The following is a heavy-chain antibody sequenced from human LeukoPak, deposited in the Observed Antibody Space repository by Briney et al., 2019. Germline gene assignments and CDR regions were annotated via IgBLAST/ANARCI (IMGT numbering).Heavy chain of an antibody. V-gene: IGHV4-59*01. D-gene: IGHD2-15*01. CDR1: GGSISSYY. CDR2: IYYSGST. Sequence: SETLSLTCTVSGGSISSYYWSWIRQPPGKGLEWIGYIYYSGSTNYNPSLKSRVTISVDTSKNQFSLKLSSVTAADTAVYYCARGGVVVVAATDNWFDPWGQGTLVTVSS. J-gene: IGHJ5*02. CDR3: ARGGVVVVAATDNWFDP.